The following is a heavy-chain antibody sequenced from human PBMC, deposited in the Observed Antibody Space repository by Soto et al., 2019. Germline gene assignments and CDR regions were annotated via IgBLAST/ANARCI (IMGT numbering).Heavy chain of an antibody. V-gene: IGHV1-18*01. J-gene: IGHJ6*03. CDR3: ARCSYYYGSGSYYNGGRDYYYYMAV. CDR1: GDTFTSYG. D-gene: IGHD3-10*01. Sequence: GASVKVSCKASGDTFTSYGISWVRQAPGQGLEWMGWISAYNGNTNYAQKLQGRVTMTTDTSTSTAYMELRSLRSDDTAVYYCARCSYYYGSGSYYNGGRDYYYYMAVWGKGTTVTVSS. CDR2: ISAYNGNT.